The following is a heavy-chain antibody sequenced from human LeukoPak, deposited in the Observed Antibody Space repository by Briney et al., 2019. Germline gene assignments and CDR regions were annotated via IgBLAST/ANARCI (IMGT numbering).Heavy chain of an antibody. J-gene: IGHJ4*02. Sequence: GGSLRLSCAASGFTFSSYAMHWVRQAPGKGLEYVSAISSNGGSTYYANSVKGRFTISRDNSKNTLYLQMGSLRAEDMAVYYCARGPYSGSYYGVDYWGQGTLVTVSS. CDR3: ARGPYSGSYYGVDY. D-gene: IGHD1-26*01. CDR2: ISSNGGST. CDR1: GFTFSSYA. V-gene: IGHV3-64*01.